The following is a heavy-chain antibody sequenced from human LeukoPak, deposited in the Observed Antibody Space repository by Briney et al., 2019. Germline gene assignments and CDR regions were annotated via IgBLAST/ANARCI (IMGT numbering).Heavy chain of an antibody. V-gene: IGHV4-39*07. D-gene: IGHD6-19*01. CDR1: GGSISYSNSY. Sequence: SETLSLTCTVSGGSISYSNSYWGWIRRPPGKGLEWIGNISGSTYYNPSLKSRVTISVDTSKNQFSLKLSSVTAADTAVYYCARVVGSGWYVVNYYYYYMDVWGKGTTVTVSS. J-gene: IGHJ6*03. CDR2: ISGST. CDR3: ARVVGSGWYVVNYYYYYMDV.